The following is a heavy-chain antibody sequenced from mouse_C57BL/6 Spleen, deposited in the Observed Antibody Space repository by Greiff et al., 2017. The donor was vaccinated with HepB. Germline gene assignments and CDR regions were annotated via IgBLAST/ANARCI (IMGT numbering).Heavy chain of an antibody. V-gene: IGHV1-69*01. J-gene: IGHJ3*01. CDR2: IDPSDSYT. Sequence: QVQLKQSGAELVMPGASVKLSCKASGYTFTSYWMHWVKQRPGQGLEWIGEIDPSDSYTNYNQKFKGKSTLTVDKSSSTAYMQLSSLTSEDSAVYYSAQSDGYYAFAYWGQGTLVTVSP. CDR3: AQSDGYYAFAY. D-gene: IGHD2-3*01. CDR1: GYTFTSYW.